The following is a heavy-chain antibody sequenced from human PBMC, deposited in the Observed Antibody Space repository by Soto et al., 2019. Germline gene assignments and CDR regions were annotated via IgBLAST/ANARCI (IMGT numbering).Heavy chain of an antibody. D-gene: IGHD2-8*01. CDR1: GFTFSNYG. J-gene: IGHJ4*02. CDR2: ISYDGSNK. V-gene: IGHV3-30*03. CDR3: AGLNFDY. Sequence: QVQLVESGGGVVQPGRSLRLSCAASGFTFSNYGMHWVRQAPGKGLEWVAVISYDGSNKYYVDSVKGRFTISRDDSKNTLYLQINSLRAEDTAVYYCAGLNFDYWGQGTLVTVSS.